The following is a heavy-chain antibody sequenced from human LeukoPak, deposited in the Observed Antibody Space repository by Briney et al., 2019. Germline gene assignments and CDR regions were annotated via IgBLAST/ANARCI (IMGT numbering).Heavy chain of an antibody. J-gene: IGHJ4*02. CDR3: ARSYSGSYSSAYFGY. D-gene: IGHD3-10*01. V-gene: IGHV4-59*01. Sequence: PSETLSLTCTVSGGSISSYYWSWIRQPPGKGLEWIGYIYYSGNTNYNPSLKSRVTISVDTSKNQFSLKLSSVTAADTAVYYCARSYSGSYSSAYFGYWGQGTLVTVSS. CDR1: GGSISSYY. CDR2: IYYSGNT.